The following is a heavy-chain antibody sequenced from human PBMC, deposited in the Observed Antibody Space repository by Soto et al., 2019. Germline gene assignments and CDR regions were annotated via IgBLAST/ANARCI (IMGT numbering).Heavy chain of an antibody. Sequence: QVQLQESGPGLVKPSQTLSLTCTVSGGSISSGGYYWSWIRQHPGKGLEWIGYIYYSGSTYYNPSLKSRVTISVDTSKNQLSLKLSSVTAADTAVYYCARGYCSSTSCYLGGGGYGMDVWGQGTTVTVSS. V-gene: IGHV4-31*03. CDR2: IYYSGST. CDR1: GGSISSGGYY. D-gene: IGHD2-2*01. CDR3: ARGYCSSTSCYLGGGGYGMDV. J-gene: IGHJ6*02.